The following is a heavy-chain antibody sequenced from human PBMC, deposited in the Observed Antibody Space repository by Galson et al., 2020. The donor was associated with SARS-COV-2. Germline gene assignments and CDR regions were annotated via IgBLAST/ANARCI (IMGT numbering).Heavy chain of an antibody. CDR1: GDSIGNYY. V-gene: IGHV4-59*08. CDR3: ASHVRGDCTGGECYAYEY. D-gene: IGHD2-8*02. J-gene: IGHJ4*02. CDR2: IYKSGLT. Sequence: SQTLSLTCTVSGDSIGNYYWNWIRQPPGNGLEWIGYIYKSGLTTYNPSLKSRVTILIDTSQNQFALKLNSVTAADTAVYYCASHVRGDCTGGECYAYEYWGQGTLVTVSS.